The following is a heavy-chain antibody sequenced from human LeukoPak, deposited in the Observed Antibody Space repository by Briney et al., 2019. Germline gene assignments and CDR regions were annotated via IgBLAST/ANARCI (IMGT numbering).Heavy chain of an antibody. V-gene: IGHV4-39*07. CDR1: GGSISSSSYY. D-gene: IGHD6-13*01. J-gene: IGHJ4*02. Sequence: SETLSLTCTVSGGSISSSSYYWGWIRQPPGKGLEWIGSIYYSGSTYYNPSLKSRVTISVDTSKNQFSLKLSSVTAADTAVYYCARDSSSWYGAEALDYWGQGTLVTVSS. CDR2: IYYSGST. CDR3: ARDSSSWYGAEALDY.